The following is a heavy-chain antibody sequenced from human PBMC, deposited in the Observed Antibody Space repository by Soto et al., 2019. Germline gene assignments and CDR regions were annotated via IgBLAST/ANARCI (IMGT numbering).Heavy chain of an antibody. V-gene: IGHV4-4*07. D-gene: IGHD3-10*01. J-gene: IGHJ6*02. CDR3: ARDAHITMVRGVTAWYYYYGMDV. CDR1: VGSISSYY. Sequence: PSETLSLTRTVSVGSISSYYWSWIRQPAGKGLEWIGRIYTSGSTNYNPSLKSRVTMSVDTSKNQFSLKLSSVTAADTAVYYCARDAHITMVRGVTAWYYYYGMDVWGQGTTVTVSS. CDR2: IYTSGST.